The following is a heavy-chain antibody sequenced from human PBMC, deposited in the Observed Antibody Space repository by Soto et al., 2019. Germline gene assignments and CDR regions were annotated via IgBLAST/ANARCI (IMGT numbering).Heavy chain of an antibody. CDR1: GGSISSYY. D-gene: IGHD3-22*01. J-gene: IGHJ5*02. CDR2: IYYSGST. V-gene: IGHV4-59*01. Sequence: SETLSLTCTVSGGSISSYYWSWIRQPPGKGLEWIGYIYYSGSTNYNPSLKSRVTISVDTSKNQFSLKLSSVTAADTAVYCCARAHDSSGYYLVRNWFDPWGQGTLVTVSS. CDR3: ARAHDSSGYYLVRNWFDP.